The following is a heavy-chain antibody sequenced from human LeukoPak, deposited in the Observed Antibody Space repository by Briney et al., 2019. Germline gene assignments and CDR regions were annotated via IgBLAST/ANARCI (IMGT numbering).Heavy chain of an antibody. Sequence: PSETLSLTCTVSGGSISSGGYYWSWIRQPPGKGLEWIGYIYHSGSTYYNPSLKSRVTISVDRSKNQFSLKLSFVTAADTAVYYCARAPYSSGCIDPWGQGTLVTVSS. V-gene: IGHV4-30-2*01. J-gene: IGHJ5*02. CDR3: ARAPYSSGCIDP. CDR1: GGSISSGGYY. CDR2: IYHSGST. D-gene: IGHD6-19*01.